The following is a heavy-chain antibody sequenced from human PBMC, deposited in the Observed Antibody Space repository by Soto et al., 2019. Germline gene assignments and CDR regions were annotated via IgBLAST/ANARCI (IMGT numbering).Heavy chain of an antibody. CDR1: GFTFSHYA. D-gene: IGHD2-15*01. V-gene: IGHV3-23*01. CDR3: ATEPLLNGCYYFDS. J-gene: IGHJ4*02. Sequence: EVQLLESGGGLIQPGGSLRLSCAASGFTFSHYAMTWVRQAPGKGLEWVSAVSHDDTNTYYADSVKGRFTISRDNAKNTLFLQKNRLTAQDTAVDYCATEPLLNGCYYFDSWGQGTVVT. CDR2: VSHDDTNT.